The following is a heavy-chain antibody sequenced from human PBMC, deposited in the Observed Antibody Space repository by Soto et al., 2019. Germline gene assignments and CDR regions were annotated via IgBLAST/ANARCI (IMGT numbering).Heavy chain of an antibody. Sequence: TGGSLRLSCAASGFTFSSYAMSWVRQAPGKGLEWVSAISGSGGSTYYADSVKGRFTISRDNSKNTLYLQMNSLRAEDTAVYYCAKETHPTPDYYDSSGYYEGGIDYWGQGT. CDR2: ISGSGGST. V-gene: IGHV3-23*01. D-gene: IGHD3-22*01. CDR1: GFTFSSYA. CDR3: AKETHPTPDYYDSSGYYEGGIDY. J-gene: IGHJ4*02.